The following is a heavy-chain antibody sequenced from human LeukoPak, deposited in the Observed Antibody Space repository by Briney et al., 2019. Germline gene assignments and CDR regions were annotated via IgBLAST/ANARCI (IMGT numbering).Heavy chain of an antibody. D-gene: IGHD1-1*01. CDR3: ARVFFYNDANSIDL. CDR2: VFPSGST. J-gene: IGHJ2*01. Sequence: SETLSLICTVSGGSISSGSYYWTWIRQPAGNGLEWIGRVFPSGSTNANPSLKSRVTVSVDTSKNQFSLKLSSVTAADTAVYYCARVFFYNDANSIDLWGRGTLVTVSS. V-gene: IGHV4-61*02. CDR1: GGSISSGSYY.